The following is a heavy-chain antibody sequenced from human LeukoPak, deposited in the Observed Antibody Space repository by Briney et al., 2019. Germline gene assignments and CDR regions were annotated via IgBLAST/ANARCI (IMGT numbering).Heavy chain of an antibody. CDR1: GGSISTYF. J-gene: IGHJ6*02. V-gene: IGHV4-59*08. CDR2: VYYSGST. Sequence: SETLSLTCTVSGGSISTYFWSWIRQPPVKGLEWIGYVYYSGSTDYNPSLKSRVTISVDTSRNQFSLRLSSVTAADTAIYYCARSVAYSYSYYAMDVWGQGTTVTVSS. CDR3: ARSVAYSYSYYAMDV. D-gene: IGHD4-11*01.